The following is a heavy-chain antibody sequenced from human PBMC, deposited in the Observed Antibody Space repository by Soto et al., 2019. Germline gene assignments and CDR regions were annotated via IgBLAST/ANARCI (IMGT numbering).Heavy chain of an antibody. CDR2: IYYSGST. V-gene: IGHV4-31*03. D-gene: IGHD1-7*01. Sequence: SETLSLTCTVSRGSISSSGYYWSWIRQRPGKGLEWIGYIYYSGSTYYNPSLKSRVTISVDTSKNQFSLKLSSVTAADTAVYYCASRDPGTSVDYWGQGTLVTVS. CDR3: ASRDPGTSVDY. J-gene: IGHJ4*02. CDR1: RGSISSSGYY.